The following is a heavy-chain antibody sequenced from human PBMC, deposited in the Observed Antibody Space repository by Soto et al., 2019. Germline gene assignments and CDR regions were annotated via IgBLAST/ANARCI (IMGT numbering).Heavy chain of an antibody. D-gene: IGHD1-26*01. CDR1: GFTFDDYG. V-gene: IGHV3-20*04. Sequence: GSLRLSCAASGFTFDDYGMSWARQAPGKGLEWVSGVNWNVGSTGYADSVKGRFTISRDNAKNSLYLQMNSLRAEDTAFYYCVRGASLNFDYWGQGTLVTVSS. CDR3: VRGASLNFDY. CDR2: VNWNVGST. J-gene: IGHJ4*02.